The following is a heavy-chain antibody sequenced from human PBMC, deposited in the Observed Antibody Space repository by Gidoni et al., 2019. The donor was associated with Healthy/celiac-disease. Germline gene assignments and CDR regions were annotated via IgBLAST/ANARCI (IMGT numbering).Heavy chain of an antibody. D-gene: IGHD4-17*01. CDR2: IYHSGST. Sequence: QVQLQESGPGLVKPSETLSLTCTVSGYSISSGYYWAWIRQPPGKGLEWIGSIYHSGSTYYNPSLKSRVTISVDPSKNQFSLKLSSVTAADTAVYYCARDDYGDPDGYWGQGTLVTVSS. V-gene: IGHV4-38-2*02. J-gene: IGHJ1*01. CDR3: ARDDYGDPDGY. CDR1: GYSISSGYY.